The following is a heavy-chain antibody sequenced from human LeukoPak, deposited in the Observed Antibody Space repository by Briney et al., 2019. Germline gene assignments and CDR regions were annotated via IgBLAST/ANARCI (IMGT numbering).Heavy chain of an antibody. J-gene: IGHJ6*03. CDR2: ITPIFGSA. V-gene: IGHV1-69*06. CDR1: GYTFTRYG. CDR3: ARGPSITMIRGGQWYYYMDV. Sequence: GTSVKVSCKASGYTFTRYGISWVRQAPGQGLEWMGGITPIFGSANYAQKFQGRVTITADKSTSTAYMELSSLRSEDTAVYYCARGPSITMIRGGQWYYYMDVWGKGTTVTISS. D-gene: IGHD3-10*01.